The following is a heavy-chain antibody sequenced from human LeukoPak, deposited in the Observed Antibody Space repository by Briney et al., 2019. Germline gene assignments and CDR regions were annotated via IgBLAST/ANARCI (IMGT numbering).Heavy chain of an antibody. Sequence: SVKVSCKASGGTFSSYAISWVRQAPGQGLEWMGGIIPIFAITNYAQKFQGRVTITADKSTRTAYVELSSLRSEDTAVYYCAIKGCYYGSGSPEDNWFDPWGQGTLVTVSS. J-gene: IGHJ5*02. D-gene: IGHD3-10*01. CDR2: IIPIFAIT. V-gene: IGHV1-69*10. CDR1: GGTFSSYA. CDR3: AIKGCYYGSGSPEDNWFDP.